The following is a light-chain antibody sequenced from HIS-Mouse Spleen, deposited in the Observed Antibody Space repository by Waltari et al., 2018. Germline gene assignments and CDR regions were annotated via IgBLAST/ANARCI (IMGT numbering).Light chain of an antibody. CDR3: QQYNSYSPWT. Sequence: IQITPSPSTLSASVGDRVTITCRASQRISSWLAWYHQKPGKAPKLLIYKASSLESGVPSRFSSSGSGTEFTLTISSLQPDDFATYYCQQYNSYSPWTFGQGTKVEIK. V-gene: IGKV1-5*03. J-gene: IGKJ1*01. CDR1: QRISSW. CDR2: KAS.